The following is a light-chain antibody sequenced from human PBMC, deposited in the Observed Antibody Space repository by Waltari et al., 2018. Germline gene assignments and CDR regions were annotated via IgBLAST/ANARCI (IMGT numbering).Light chain of an antibody. CDR3: CSYAASSTWV. V-gene: IGLV2-23*02. J-gene: IGLJ3*02. CDR2: EVA. CDR1: SSDVGNYNL. Sequence: QSALTQPASVSGSPGQSITISCTGTSSDVGNYNLVSWYQQHPGKAPKLMIYEVATRPSGVSNRFSGFKAGNTASLTISWLQAEDEADYYCCSYAASSTWVFGGGNKLTVL.